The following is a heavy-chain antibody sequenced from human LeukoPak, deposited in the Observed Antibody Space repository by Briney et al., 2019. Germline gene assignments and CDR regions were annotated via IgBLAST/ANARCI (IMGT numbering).Heavy chain of an antibody. CDR2: IKSKSERGTT. J-gene: IGHJ4*02. D-gene: IGHD2-2*02. V-gene: IGHV3-15*01. CDR1: GFAFSNGW. CDR3: TSNLYCSTSSCYTLDN. Sequence: GGSLRLSCAASGFAFSNGWMSWVRQAPGKGLEWVGRIKSKSERGTTDYAAPVKGRFTISRDGSTNTVYLHMNSLKTEDTAVYFCTSNLYCSTSSCYTLDNWGQGTLVAVSP.